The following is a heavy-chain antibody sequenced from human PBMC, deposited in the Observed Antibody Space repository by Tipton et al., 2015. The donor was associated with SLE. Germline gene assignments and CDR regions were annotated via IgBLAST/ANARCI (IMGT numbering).Heavy chain of an antibody. V-gene: IGHV4-61*01. CDR3: ARDYSKRAFDI. CDR2: IYYSGST. J-gene: IGHJ3*02. Sequence: TLSLTCAVSGYSISSSYYWSWIRQPPGKGLEWIGYIYYSGSTNYNPSLKSRVTISVDTSKNQFSLKLSSVTAADTAVYYCARDYSKRAFDIWGQGTMVTVSS. D-gene: IGHD4-11*01. CDR1: GYSISSSYY.